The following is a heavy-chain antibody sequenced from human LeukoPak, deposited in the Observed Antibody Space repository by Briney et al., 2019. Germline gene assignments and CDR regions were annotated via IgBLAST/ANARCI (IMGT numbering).Heavy chain of an antibody. CDR1: GFTFTNAW. CDR2: INSDGSST. CDR3: AVLDYDSITDY. V-gene: IGHV3-74*01. J-gene: IGHJ4*02. D-gene: IGHD3-22*01. Sequence: PGGSLRLSCAASGFTFTNAWMSWVRHAPGERLVWVSRINSDGSSTVYADSVKGRFTIPRDNAKNTLYLQMNSLRAEDTAVYYCAVLDYDSITDYWGQGTLVTVSS.